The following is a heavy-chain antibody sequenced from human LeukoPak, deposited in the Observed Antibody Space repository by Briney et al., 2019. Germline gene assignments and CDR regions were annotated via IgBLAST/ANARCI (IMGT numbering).Heavy chain of an antibody. CDR3: ARDRGGSSGWYTFNY. Sequence: GRSLRLSCAASGFTFSSYGMHWVRQAPGKGLEWVAVIWYDGRNKYYADSVKGRFTISRDNSKNTLYLQMNSLRAEDTAVYYCARDRGGSSGWYTFNYWGQGTLVTVSS. D-gene: IGHD6-19*01. V-gene: IGHV3-33*01. CDR1: GFTFSSYG. J-gene: IGHJ4*02. CDR2: IWYDGRNK.